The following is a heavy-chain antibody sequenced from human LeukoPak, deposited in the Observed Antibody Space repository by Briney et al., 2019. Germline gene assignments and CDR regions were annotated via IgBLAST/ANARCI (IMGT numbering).Heavy chain of an antibody. CDR1: GFTFSSYG. V-gene: IGHV3-53*01. Sequence: PGGSLRLSCAASGFTFSSYGMSWVRQAPGKGLEWVSVIYSGGSTYYADSVKGRFTISRDNSKNTLYLQMNSLRAEDTAVYYCARGYGDSSGYYYLGAFDIWGQGTMVTVSS. CDR3: ARGYGDSSGYYYLGAFDI. J-gene: IGHJ3*02. CDR2: IYSGGST. D-gene: IGHD3-22*01.